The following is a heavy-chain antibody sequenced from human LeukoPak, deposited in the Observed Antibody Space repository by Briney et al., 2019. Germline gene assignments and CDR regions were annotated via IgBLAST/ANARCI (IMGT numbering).Heavy chain of an antibody. D-gene: IGHD1-26*01. CDR1: GGPISSSSYY. J-gene: IGHJ6*03. V-gene: IGHV4-39*07. CDR3: ARDRREAPDYYYYMDV. CDR2: IYYSGST. Sequence: PSETLSLTCTVSGGPISSSSYYWGWIRQPPGKGLEWIGSIYYSGSTYYNPSLKSRVTISVDTSKNQFSLKLSSVTAADTAVYYCARDRREAPDYYYYMDVWGKGTTVTVSS.